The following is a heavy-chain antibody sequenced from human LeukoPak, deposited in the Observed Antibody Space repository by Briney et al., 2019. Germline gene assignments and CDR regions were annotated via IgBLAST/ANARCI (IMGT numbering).Heavy chain of an antibody. D-gene: IGHD3-10*01. CDR3: AKDPGSNYYYYYMDV. Sequence: GGSLRLSCGASGFTFSSYGMHWVRQAPGKGLEWVAFIRYDGSNKYYADSVKGRFTISRDNSKNTLYLQMNSLRAEDTAVYYCAKDPGSNYYYYYMDVWGKGTTVTISS. CDR1: GFTFSSYG. V-gene: IGHV3-30*02. J-gene: IGHJ6*03. CDR2: IRYDGSNK.